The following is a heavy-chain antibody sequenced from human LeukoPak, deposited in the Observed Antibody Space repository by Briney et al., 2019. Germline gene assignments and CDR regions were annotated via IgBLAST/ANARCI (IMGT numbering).Heavy chain of an antibody. J-gene: IGHJ4*02. D-gene: IGHD3-10*01. CDR1: GFTLSSYA. CDR3: ASFHYYGSGAYYLSY. Sequence: GGSLRLSCAASGFTLSSYAMTWVRQAPGKGLEWVSGIGDSGATTYYADSVKGRFTISRDNSKNTLYLQMSSLRAEDTAVYFCASFHYYGSGAYYLSYWGQGTLVTVSS. CDR2: IGDSGATT. V-gene: IGHV3-23*01.